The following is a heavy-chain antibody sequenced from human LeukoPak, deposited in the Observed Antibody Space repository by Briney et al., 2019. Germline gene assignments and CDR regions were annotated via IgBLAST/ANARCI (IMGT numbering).Heavy chain of an antibody. V-gene: IGHV3-23*01. Sequence: GGSLRLSCAASGFTFSRYGMSWVRQAPGKGLEWVSTVSGGGGTTYYADSVKGRFTISRDNAKNSLYLQMNSLRAEDTAVYYCARVWFGDYRFDYWGQGTLVTVSS. D-gene: IGHD3-10*01. CDR1: GFTFSRYG. CDR2: VSGGGGTT. CDR3: ARVWFGDYRFDY. J-gene: IGHJ4*02.